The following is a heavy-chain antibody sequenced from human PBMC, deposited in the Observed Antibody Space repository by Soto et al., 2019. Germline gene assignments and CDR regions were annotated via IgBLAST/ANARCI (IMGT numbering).Heavy chain of an antibody. CDR1: GFTFTNFA. V-gene: IGHV3-23*01. CDR2: IIASGGDT. J-gene: IGHJ4*02. CDR3: AEGGFYDGFDY. D-gene: IGHD5-12*01. Sequence: GGSLRLSCAASGFTFTNFAMTWVRQAPGKGLEWVSTIIASGGDTYYAESVKGRFTISRDNSKNLLFLHMSSLRAEDTAVYYCAEGGFYDGFDYWGQGTLVTVSS.